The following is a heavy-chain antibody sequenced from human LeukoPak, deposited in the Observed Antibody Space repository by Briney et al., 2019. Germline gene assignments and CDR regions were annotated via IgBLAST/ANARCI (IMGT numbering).Heavy chain of an antibody. Sequence: ASVKVSCKASGGTFSSYAISWVRQAPGQGLEWMGWINPNSGGTNYAQKFQGRVTMTRDTSISTAYMELSRLRSDDTAVYYCARDGAYYYDSSGYYYLWGQGTLVTVSS. J-gene: IGHJ5*02. CDR2: INPNSGGT. CDR3: ARDGAYYYDSSGYYYL. D-gene: IGHD3-22*01. CDR1: GGTFSSYA. V-gene: IGHV1-2*02.